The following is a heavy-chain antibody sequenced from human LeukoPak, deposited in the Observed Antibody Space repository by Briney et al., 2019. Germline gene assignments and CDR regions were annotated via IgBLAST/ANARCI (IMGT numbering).Heavy chain of an antibody. V-gene: IGHV3-33*05. J-gene: IGHJ4*02. CDR3: AKDCSGGSCYSDNYGY. CDR2: ISYDGSNK. D-gene: IGHD2-15*01. Sequence: GGSLRLSCAASGFTFSSYGMHWVRQAPGKGLEWVAVISYDGSNKYYADSVKGRFTISRDNSKNTLYLQMNSLRAEDTAVYYCAKDCSGGSCYSDNYGYWGQGTLVTVSS. CDR1: GFTFSSYG.